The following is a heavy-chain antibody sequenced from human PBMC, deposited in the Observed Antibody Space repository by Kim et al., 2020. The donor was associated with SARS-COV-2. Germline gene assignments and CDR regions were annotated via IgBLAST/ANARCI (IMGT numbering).Heavy chain of an antibody. V-gene: IGHV1-18*04. D-gene: IGHD1-1*01. Sequence: ASVKVSCKSSGYTFTNFGITWVRQAPGQALEWMGWISTTSGDTNYAEKIQGRVTLTTDTFTSTAYMELRSLRSDDTAVYYCARSAPRTTTHIVHWGQGTLVTVSS. CDR3: ARSAPRTTTHIVH. J-gene: IGHJ4*02. CDR1: GYTFTNFG. CDR2: ISTTSGDT.